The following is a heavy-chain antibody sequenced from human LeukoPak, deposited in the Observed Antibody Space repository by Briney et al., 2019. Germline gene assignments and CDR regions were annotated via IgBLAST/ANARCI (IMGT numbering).Heavy chain of an antibody. J-gene: IGHJ6*02. CDR1: GGSISSHY. CDR2: IYYSGST. V-gene: IGHV4-59*11. D-gene: IGHD3-3*01. Sequence: PSETLSLTCTVSGGSISSHYWSWIRQPPGKGLEWIGYIYYSGSTNYNPSLKSRVTISVDTSKNQFSLKLSSVTAADTAVYYCARGGYDFWSGYYPYYYGMDVWGQGTTVTVSS. CDR3: ARGGYDFWSGYYPYYYGMDV.